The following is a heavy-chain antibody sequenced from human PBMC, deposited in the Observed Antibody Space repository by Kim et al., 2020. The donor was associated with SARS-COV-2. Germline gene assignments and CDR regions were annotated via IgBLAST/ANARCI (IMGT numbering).Heavy chain of an antibody. V-gene: IGHV3-66*01. D-gene: IGHD6-13*01. CDR3: ARAYGYSTYDY. Sequence: GGSLRLSCAASGFTVSSNYMSWVRQAPGQGLEWVSVIYSGGSTYYADSVKGRFTISRDNSKNTLYLQMNSLRAEDTAVYYCARAYGYSTYDYWGQGTLVTPSP. CDR1: GFTVSSNY. J-gene: IGHJ4*02. CDR2: IYSGGST.